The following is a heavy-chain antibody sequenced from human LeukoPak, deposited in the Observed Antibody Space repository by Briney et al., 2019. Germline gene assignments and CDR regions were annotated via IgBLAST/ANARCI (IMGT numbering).Heavy chain of an antibody. Sequence: GASVKVSGKASGYTFTGYYMHWVRQAPGQGLEWMGRIIPILGIANYAQKFQGRVTITADKSTSTAYMELSSLRSEDTAVYYCARGRASGQYSGYDFIWGQGTLVNVSS. D-gene: IGHD5-12*01. J-gene: IGHJ4*02. V-gene: IGHV1-69*04. CDR3: ARGRASGQYSGYDFI. CDR1: GYTFTGYY. CDR2: IIPILGIA.